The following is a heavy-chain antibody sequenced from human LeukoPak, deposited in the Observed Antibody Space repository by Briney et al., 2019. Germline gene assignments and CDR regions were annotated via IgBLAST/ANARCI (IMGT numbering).Heavy chain of an antibody. J-gene: IGHJ4*02. V-gene: IGHV1-46*01. CDR3: ARDRSPSARYFNY. D-gene: IGHD2-15*01. CDR1: RYTFTSYY. Sequence: ASVKVSCKTSRYTFTSYYMNWVRQAPGQGLEWMGMINPSGGSTSYAQKFHGRVTMTRDTSTSTVYMELNSLTSEDTALYYCARDRSPSARYFNYWGQGTLVTVSS. CDR2: INPSGGST.